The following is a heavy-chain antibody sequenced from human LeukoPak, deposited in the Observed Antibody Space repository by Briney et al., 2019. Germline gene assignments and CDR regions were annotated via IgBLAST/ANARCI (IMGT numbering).Heavy chain of an antibody. CDR1: GYTFTGYY. V-gene: IGHV1-2*02. D-gene: IGHD6-19*01. Sequence: ASVKVSCKASGYTFTGYYMHWVRQAPGQGLEWMGWINPNSGGTNYAQKFQGRVTMTRDTSISTAYMELSRLRSDDTAVYYCAREVGDSGWYFDYWGQGTLVTVSS. J-gene: IGHJ4*02. CDR2: INPNSGGT. CDR3: AREVGDSGWYFDY.